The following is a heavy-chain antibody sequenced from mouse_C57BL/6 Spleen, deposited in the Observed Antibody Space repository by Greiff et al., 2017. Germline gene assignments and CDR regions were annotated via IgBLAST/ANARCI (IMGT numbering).Heavy chain of an antibody. J-gene: IGHJ4*01. CDR3: ARQGYAIDY. V-gene: IGHV5-15*01. CDR2: ISPLAYSI. Sequence: EVLLVQSGGGFVQPGASLKLSCAASGFTFTDYGMPWVRQAPRKGPEWVAFISPLAYSIYYADTVTGRFTISRENASNTLYLEMSSLRSEDTAMYYCARQGYAIDYWGQGTSVTVSS. CDR1: GFTFTDYG.